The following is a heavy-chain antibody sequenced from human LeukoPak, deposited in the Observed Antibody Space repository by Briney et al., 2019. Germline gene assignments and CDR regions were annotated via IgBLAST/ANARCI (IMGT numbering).Heavy chain of an antibody. V-gene: IGHV3-23*01. D-gene: IGHD2-2*01. CDR1: GFSFSTYA. Sequence: GGSLRFSCAASGFSFSTYAMNWVRQAPGKRLEWVSSITATGRDTYYALSVKGRITISRDNSKNTLYLQMNSLRADDTALYYCAKGTLGSCSGAACYEFDNWGQGTLVTVSS. J-gene: IGHJ4*02. CDR3: AKGTLGSCSGAACYEFDN. CDR2: ITATGRDT.